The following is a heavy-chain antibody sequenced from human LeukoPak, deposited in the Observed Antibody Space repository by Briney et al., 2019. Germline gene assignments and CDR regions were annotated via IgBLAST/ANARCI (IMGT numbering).Heavy chain of an antibody. CDR2: IKQDDGEK. CDR3: ARGRAVDM. V-gene: IGHV3-7*04. J-gene: IGHJ3*02. CDR1: GFTFTNNW. Sequence: GGSLRLSCTASGFTFTNNWMTWVRQAPGKGLEWVANIKQDDGEKYYVDSVKGRFTISRDNVKNLVYLQMNSLRVEDTAMYYCARGRAVDMWGRGTMVTVSS.